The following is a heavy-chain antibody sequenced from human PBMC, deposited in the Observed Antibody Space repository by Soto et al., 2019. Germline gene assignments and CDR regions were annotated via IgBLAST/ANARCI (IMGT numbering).Heavy chain of an antibody. Sequence: QVQLVESGGCVVQPGGSLRRSCEASGFNFSSYGIHWVRQAPGKGLEWVAIIWNDGSNEYYADSVKGRVTISRDNSKNTVYLQVSKLRAEDTAVYFCARDQTDSGGYSDSWGQGTLVTVSS. CDR2: IWNDGSNE. CDR3: ARDQTDSGGYSDS. D-gene: IGHD3-22*01. J-gene: IGHJ4*02. V-gene: IGHV3-33*01. CDR1: GFNFSSYG.